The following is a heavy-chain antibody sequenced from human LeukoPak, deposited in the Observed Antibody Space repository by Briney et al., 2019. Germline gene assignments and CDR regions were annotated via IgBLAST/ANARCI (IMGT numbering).Heavy chain of an antibody. CDR3: ARGHYYDSSGYYYNDY. Sequence: GGSLRLSCAASGLTVSSTYMSWVRQTPGKGLEWVSSISSSSTYIYYADSVKGRFTISRDNAKNSVYLQLDSLRDEDTAVYYCARGHYYDSSGYYYNDYWGQGTLVTVSS. CDR2: ISSSSTYI. J-gene: IGHJ4*02. CDR1: GLTVSSTY. V-gene: IGHV3-21*01. D-gene: IGHD3-22*01.